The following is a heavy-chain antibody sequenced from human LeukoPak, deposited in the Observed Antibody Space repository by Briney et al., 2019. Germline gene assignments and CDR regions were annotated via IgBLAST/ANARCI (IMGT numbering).Heavy chain of an antibody. V-gene: IGHV1-2*02. Sequence: ASVKVSCKASGYTFTGYYMHWVRQAPGQGLEWMGWINPNSGGTNYAQKFQGRVTMTRDTSISTAYMELSSLRSEDTAVYYCATVELKRSDPFDYWGQGTLVTVSS. CDR2: INPNSGGT. D-gene: IGHD1-26*01. CDR3: ATVELKRSDPFDY. CDR1: GYTFTGYY. J-gene: IGHJ4*02.